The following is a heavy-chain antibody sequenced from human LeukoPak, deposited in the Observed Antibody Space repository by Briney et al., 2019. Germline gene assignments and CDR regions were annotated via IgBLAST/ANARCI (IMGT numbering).Heavy chain of an antibody. CDR3: VSFYETY. CDR1: GNYW. V-gene: IGHV3-74*01. CDR2: INSDGSWT. Sequence: GGSLRLSCAASGNYWMHWVRQVPGKGLVWVSHINSDGSWTSYADSVKGRFTISKDNAKNTVYLQMNSLRAGDTAVYYCVSFYETYWGRGTLVTVSS. D-gene: IGHD2/OR15-2a*01. J-gene: IGHJ4*02.